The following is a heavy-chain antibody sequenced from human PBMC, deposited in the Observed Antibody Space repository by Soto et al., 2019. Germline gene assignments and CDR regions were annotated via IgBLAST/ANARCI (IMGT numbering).Heavy chain of an antibody. J-gene: IGHJ5*02. V-gene: IGHV4-59*01. D-gene: IGHD3-22*01. CDR1: GGSISSYY. Sequence: KPSETLSLTCTVSGGSISSYYWSWIRQPPGKGLEWIGYIYYSGGTNYNPSLKSRVTISVDTSKNQFSLKLSSVTAADTAVYYCARAAVDSSGYYPWWFDPWGQGTLVTVSS. CDR3: ARAAVDSSGYYPWWFDP. CDR2: IYYSGGT.